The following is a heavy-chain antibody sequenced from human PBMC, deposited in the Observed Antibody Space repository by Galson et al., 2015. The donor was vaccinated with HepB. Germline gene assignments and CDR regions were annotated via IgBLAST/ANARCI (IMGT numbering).Heavy chain of an antibody. CDR1: GDSVSNNNAA. CDR3: TKSVALARGMDV. Sequence: CAISGDSVSNNNAAWNWIRQSPSRGLEWLGRTYYRSKWAYDYAASVKSRIIIDPDTAKNQFTLQLVSVTPEDTAVYDCTKSVALARGMDVWGQGTTVTVSS. D-gene: IGHD6-19*01. CDR2: TYYRSKWAY. V-gene: IGHV6-1*01. J-gene: IGHJ6*02.